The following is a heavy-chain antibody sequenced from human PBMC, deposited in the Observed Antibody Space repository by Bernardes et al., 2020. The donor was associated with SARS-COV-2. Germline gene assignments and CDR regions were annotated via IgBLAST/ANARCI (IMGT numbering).Heavy chain of an antibody. D-gene: IGHD6-6*01. CDR1: AYSISSGYY. Sequence: SETLSLTCAISAYSISSGYYWGCILQPPGKGLEWIVSISHTGSTYYNPSLKSRVTISVDTSKNHLSLTVSSVTAADTAVYYCAREAGDSSSSLDPWGQGALVTVSS. CDR3: AREAGDSSSSLDP. CDR2: ISHTGST. V-gene: IGHV4-38-2*02. J-gene: IGHJ5*02.